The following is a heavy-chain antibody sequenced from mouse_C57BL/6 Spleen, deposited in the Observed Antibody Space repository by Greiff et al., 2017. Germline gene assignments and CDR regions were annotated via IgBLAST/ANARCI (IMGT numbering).Heavy chain of an antibody. V-gene: IGHV5-4*03. J-gene: IGHJ4*01. CDR1: GFTFSSYA. CDR3: ARRGLLWYYYAMDY. CDR2: ISDGGSYT. D-gene: IGHD2-1*01. Sequence: DVHLVESGGGLVKPGGSLKLSCAASGFTFSSYAMSWVRQTPEKRLEWVATISDGGSYTYYPDNVKGRFTISRDNAKNNLYLQMSHLKSEDTAMYYCARRGLLWYYYAMDYWGQGTSVTVSA.